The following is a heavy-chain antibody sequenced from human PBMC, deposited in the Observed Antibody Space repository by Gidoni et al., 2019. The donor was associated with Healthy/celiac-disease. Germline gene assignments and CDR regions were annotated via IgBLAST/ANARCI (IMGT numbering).Heavy chain of an antibody. CDR2: ISSSSSYI. CDR3: ARMYCSGGSCYPFDY. J-gene: IGHJ4*02. V-gene: IGHV3-21*01. CDR1: GFTFRSYS. Sequence: EVQLVESGGGLVKPGGSLRLSCAASGFTFRSYSMNWVRQAPGKGLEWVSSISSSSSYIYYADSVKGRFTISRDNAKNSLYLQMNSLRAEDTAVYYCARMYCSGGSCYPFDYWGQGTLVTVSS. D-gene: IGHD2-15*01.